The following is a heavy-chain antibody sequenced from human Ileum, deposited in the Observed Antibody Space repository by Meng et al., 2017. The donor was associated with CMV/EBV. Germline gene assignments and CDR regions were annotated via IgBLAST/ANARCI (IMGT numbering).Heavy chain of an antibody. CDR3: ARGVNYYPISGYKYYDQ. CDR2: IYYSGST. Sequence: LQELGPGLVQPSQTLSLPCTGAGASISSGDYYWSWIRQSPGKGLEWIGYIYYSGSTYYNPSLKSRLIISVDTSKNQFSLKLSSVTAADTAVYFCARGVNYYPISGYKYYDQWGQGTLVTVSS. J-gene: IGHJ4*02. CDR1: GASISSGDYY. D-gene: IGHD3-22*01. V-gene: IGHV4-30-4*08.